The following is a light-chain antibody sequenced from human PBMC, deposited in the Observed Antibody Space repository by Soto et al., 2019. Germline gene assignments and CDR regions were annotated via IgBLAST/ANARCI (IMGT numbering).Light chain of an antibody. CDR3: QVWDSSTGV. V-gene: IGLV3-9*01. CDR2: SDT. J-gene: IGLJ1*01. CDR1: NIGSKS. Sequence: SSELTQPLSVSVALGQTARITCGGNNIGSKSVHWYQQKPGQAPVLVIYSDTNRPSGIPERFSGSNSGNTATLTISRAQAGDEADYYCQVWDSSTGVFGTGTKLTVL.